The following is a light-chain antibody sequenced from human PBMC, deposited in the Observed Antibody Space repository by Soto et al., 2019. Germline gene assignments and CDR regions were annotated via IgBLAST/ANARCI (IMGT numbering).Light chain of an antibody. CDR2: GAS. Sequence: EMVLTQSPGTLSLSPGERATLSCSASQSVSSSYLAWYQQKPGQAPRLLIYGASSRATGIPDRFSGSGAGTDFNLTISRLEPEDFAVYYCQQYGSSLFTFGPGTKVDI. V-gene: IGKV3-20*01. CDR1: QSVSSSY. J-gene: IGKJ3*01. CDR3: QQYGSSLFT.